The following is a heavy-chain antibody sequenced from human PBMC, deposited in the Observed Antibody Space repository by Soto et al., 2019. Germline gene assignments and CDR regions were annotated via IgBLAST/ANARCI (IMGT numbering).Heavy chain of an antibody. V-gene: IGHV5-51*01. J-gene: IGHJ3*02. D-gene: IGHD6-13*01. CDR3: ARVRKAGEQQLVPDDAFDI. CDR1: GYSFTSYW. Sequence: EVQLVQSGAEVKKPGESLQISCKGSGYSFTSYWIGWVRQMPGKGLEWMGIIYPGDSDTRYSPSFQGQVTISADKSISTAYLQWSSLKASDTAMYYCARVRKAGEQQLVPDDAFDIWGQGTMVTVSS. CDR2: IYPGDSDT.